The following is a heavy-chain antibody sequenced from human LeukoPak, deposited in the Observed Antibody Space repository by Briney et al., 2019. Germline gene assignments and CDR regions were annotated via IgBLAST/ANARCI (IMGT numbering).Heavy chain of an antibody. J-gene: IGHJ4*02. D-gene: IGHD2-15*01. V-gene: IGHV3-30*02. CDR1: GFTVSSND. CDR2: IRYDGSNK. CDR3: AKGVRYCSGGSCYSFDY. Sequence: GGSLRLSCAASGFTVSSNDMSWVRQAPGKGLEWVAFIRYDGSNKYYADSVKGRFTISRDNSKNTLYLQMNSLRAEDTAVYYCAKGVRYCSGGSCYSFDYWGQGTLVTVSS.